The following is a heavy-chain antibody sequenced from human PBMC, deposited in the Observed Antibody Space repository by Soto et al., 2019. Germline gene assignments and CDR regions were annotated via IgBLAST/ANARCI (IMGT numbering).Heavy chain of an antibody. J-gene: IGHJ4*02. V-gene: IGHV4-59*08. D-gene: IGHD2-21*02. Sequence: PSETLSLTCTVSGGSISSYYWSWIRQPPGKGLEWIGYIYYSGSTNYNPSLKSRVTISVDTSKNQFSLKLSSVTAADTAVYYCARLADQPLLYYFDYWGQGTLVTVSS. CDR2: IYYSGST. CDR3: ARLADQPLLYYFDY. CDR1: GGSISSYY.